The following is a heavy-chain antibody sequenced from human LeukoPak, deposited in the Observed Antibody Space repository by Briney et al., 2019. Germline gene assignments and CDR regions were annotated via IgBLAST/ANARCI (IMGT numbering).Heavy chain of an antibody. CDR3: ARYGYYMDV. D-gene: IGHD3-10*01. CDR2: VYYSGST. V-gene: IGHV4-59*12. Sequence: SETLSLTCTVSGGSTSSYYWSWIRQPPGKGLEWIGYVYYSGSTNYNPSLKSRVTMSVDTSKNQFSLKLSSVTAADTAVYYCARYGYYMDVWGKGTTVTVSS. J-gene: IGHJ6*03. CDR1: GGSTSSYY.